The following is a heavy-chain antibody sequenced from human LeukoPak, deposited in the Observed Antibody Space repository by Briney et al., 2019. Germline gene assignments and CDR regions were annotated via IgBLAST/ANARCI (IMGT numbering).Heavy chain of an antibody. J-gene: IGHJ4*02. CDR3: ARGMGVVVPDY. CDR2: IYYSGST. V-gene: IGHV4-39*07. CDR1: GGSISSSSYY. Sequence: SETLSLTCTVSGGSISSSSYYWGWIRQPPGKGLEWIGSIYYSGSTYYNPSLKSRVTISVDTSKNQFSLKLSSVTAADTAVYYCARGMGVVVPDYWGQGTLVTVSS. D-gene: IGHD3-22*01.